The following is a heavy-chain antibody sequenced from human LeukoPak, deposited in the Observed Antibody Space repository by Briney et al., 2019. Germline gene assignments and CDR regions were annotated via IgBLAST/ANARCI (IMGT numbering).Heavy chain of an antibody. CDR3: ARDRIVGATTIYAFDI. CDR1: GGSISSYY. CDR2: IYYSGST. J-gene: IGHJ3*02. Sequence: PSETLSLTCTVSGGSISSYYWSWIRQPPGKGLEWIGYIYYSGSTNYNPSLKSRVTISVDTSKNQFSLKLSSVTAADTAVYYCARDRIVGATTIYAFDIWGRGTMVTVSS. V-gene: IGHV4-59*01. D-gene: IGHD1-26*01.